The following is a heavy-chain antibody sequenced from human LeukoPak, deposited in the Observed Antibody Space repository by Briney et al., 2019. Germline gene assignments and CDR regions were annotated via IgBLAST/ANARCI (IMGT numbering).Heavy chain of an antibody. CDR3: ARQTPGQYGMDV. D-gene: IGHD4-11*01. Sequence: GESLKISCKASGYSFTTYWISWVRQMPGKELEWLGIIHPGDSNSRYSPSFQGQVTISADKSITTAYLQWTSLKASDTAMYYCARQTPGQYGMDVWGQGTTVTVSS. CDR1: GYSFTTYW. CDR2: IHPGDSNS. J-gene: IGHJ6*02. V-gene: IGHV5-51*01.